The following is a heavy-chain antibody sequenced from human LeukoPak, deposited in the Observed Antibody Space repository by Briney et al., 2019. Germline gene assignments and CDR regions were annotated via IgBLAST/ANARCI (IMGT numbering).Heavy chain of an antibody. CDR3: TRGYLIDY. CDR2: VYSGDRT. D-gene: IGHD1-26*01. V-gene: IGHV3-66*01. Sequence: GGSLRLSCAASGFTVNSNYMSWVRQAPGKGLEWVSVVYSGDRTYYADSVKGRFTISRDDSTNTLYLLMNSLRAEDTAVYYCTRGYLIDYWGQGTLVTVSS. CDR1: GFTVNSNY. J-gene: IGHJ4*02.